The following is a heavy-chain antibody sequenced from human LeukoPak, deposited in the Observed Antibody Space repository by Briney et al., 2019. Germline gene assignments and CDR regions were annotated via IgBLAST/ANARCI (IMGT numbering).Heavy chain of an antibody. CDR2: IRSKTFGETT. D-gene: IGHD2-2*01. CDR1: GFVFGDYG. CDR3: SMVVRAARAERNGFDL. V-gene: IGHV3-49*05. J-gene: IGHJ5*02. Sequence: NPGRSLRLSCTVSGFVFGDYGVSWFRQSPGKGLEWVGFIRSKTFGETTEYAASVTGRFSISRDASISIAHLLMNNLKPEDTAVYHCSMVVRAARAERNGFDLWGQGTLVTVSS.